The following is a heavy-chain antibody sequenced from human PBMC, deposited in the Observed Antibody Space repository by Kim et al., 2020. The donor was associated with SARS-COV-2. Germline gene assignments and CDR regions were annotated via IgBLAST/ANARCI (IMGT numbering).Heavy chain of an antibody. CDR3: ACLYGDYGNCDY. Sequence: NYNPSLKSRVTISVDKSKNHFSLKLSSVTAADTDVHSCACLYGDYGNCDYWGQGTLVTVSS. V-gene: IGHV4-4*01. J-gene: IGHJ4*02. D-gene: IGHD4-17*01.